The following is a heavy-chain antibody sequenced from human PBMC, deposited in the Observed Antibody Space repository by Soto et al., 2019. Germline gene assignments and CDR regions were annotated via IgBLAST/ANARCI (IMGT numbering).Heavy chain of an antibody. Sequence: GGSLRLSCAASGFTFSNYGMNWVRQAPGKGLEWVSGISGDGDDTHYADSVKGRFTISRDNSKNTLFLQMNILGAEDTAVYYCAKRFYSGSSGSFDYWGQGTLVTVSS. CDR2: ISGDGDDT. J-gene: IGHJ4*02. CDR1: GFTFSNYG. D-gene: IGHD6-19*01. V-gene: IGHV3-23*01. CDR3: AKRFYSGSSGSFDY.